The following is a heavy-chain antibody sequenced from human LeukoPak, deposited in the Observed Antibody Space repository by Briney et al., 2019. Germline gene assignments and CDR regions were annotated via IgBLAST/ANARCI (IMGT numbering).Heavy chain of an antibody. D-gene: IGHD4-17*01. CDR3: AKDRVGTVY. J-gene: IGHJ4*02. CDR1: GFTFSSYG. Sequence: GRSLRLSCAASGFTFSSYGMHWVRQAPGKGLEWVAVISYDGSNKYYADSVKGRFTISRDNPKNTLYLQMNSLRAEDTAVYYCAKDRVGTVYWGQGTLVTVSS. V-gene: IGHV3-30*18. CDR2: ISYDGSNK.